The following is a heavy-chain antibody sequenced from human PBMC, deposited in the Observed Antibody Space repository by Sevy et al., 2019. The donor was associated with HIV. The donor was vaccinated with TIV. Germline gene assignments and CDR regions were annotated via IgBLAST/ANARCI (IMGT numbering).Heavy chain of an antibody. V-gene: IGHV1-69*06. CDR3: ARSSPSEVGLGYYGPYYYYMDV. Sequence: ASVKVSCQASGGTFSSYAISWVRQAPGQGLEWMGGIIPIFGTANYAQKFQGRVTITAEKSTSTAYMELSSLRSEDTAVYYYARSSPSEVGLGYYGPYYYYMDVWGKGTTVTVSS. J-gene: IGHJ6*03. CDR1: GGTFSSYA. CDR2: IIPIFGTA. D-gene: IGHD3-10*01.